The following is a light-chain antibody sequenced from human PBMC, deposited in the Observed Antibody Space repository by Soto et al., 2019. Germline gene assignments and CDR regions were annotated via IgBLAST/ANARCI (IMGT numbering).Light chain of an antibody. V-gene: IGKV1-39*01. CDR3: QQSYSTPIT. J-gene: IGKJ5*01. Sequence: DIQMTQSPSSLSASVGDRVTITCRASQSISSYLNWYQHKPGKAPKVLIYAASSLQSGVPSRFSGSGSGTDFTLAITSLQPEDFATYYCQQSYSTPITFGQGTRLEI. CDR2: AAS. CDR1: QSISSY.